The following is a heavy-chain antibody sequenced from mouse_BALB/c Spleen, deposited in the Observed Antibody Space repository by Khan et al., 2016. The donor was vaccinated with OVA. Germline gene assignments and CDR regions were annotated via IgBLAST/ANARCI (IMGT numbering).Heavy chain of an antibody. V-gene: IGHV1-4*01. J-gene: IGHJ3*01. D-gene: IGHD2-14*01. Sequence: QVQLKESGAELARPGASLKLSCKASAYTFPSYRINWIKLGPGQVLDWIGYINPSNGYTNYNKKFKDKAKLTADKSSTTAYMQLSSLTSDDSAVYNCVRDGAYHRNDGWFAYWGQGTLVTVSA. CDR3: VRDGAYHRNDGWFAY. CDR2: INPSNGYT. CDR1: AYTFPSYR.